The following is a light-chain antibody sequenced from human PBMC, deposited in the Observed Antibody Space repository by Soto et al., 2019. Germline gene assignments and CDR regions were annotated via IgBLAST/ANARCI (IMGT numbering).Light chain of an antibody. J-gene: IGKJ1*01. CDR2: GAS. CDR3: QQYYNLWT. V-gene: IGKV3-15*01. Sequence: EILMTQSPATLSVSPGDRATLSCRARQSVITNLAWYQQTPGQAPRLLIYGASTRATGVPARFSGSGSGTDFTLTISSLQSEDFAVYYCQQYYNLWTFGQGTKVDSK. CDR1: QSVITN.